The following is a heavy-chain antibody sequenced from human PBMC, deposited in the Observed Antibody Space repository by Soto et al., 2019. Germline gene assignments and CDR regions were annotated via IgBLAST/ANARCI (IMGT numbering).Heavy chain of an antibody. J-gene: IGHJ4*01. CDR2: VKSKNDGGTT. CDR1: GFTFSNAW. CDR3: TTYSYTTSIIVRFDY. Sequence: GGSLRLSCAASGFTFSNAWINWVRQAPWKGLEWVGRVKSKNDGGTTDFAAPVKGRFAISRDDSKNMVYLEMNSLQTEDTAIYYCTTYSYTTSIIVRFDYWGHGTLVTVSS. V-gene: IGHV3-15*07. D-gene: IGHD3-22*01.